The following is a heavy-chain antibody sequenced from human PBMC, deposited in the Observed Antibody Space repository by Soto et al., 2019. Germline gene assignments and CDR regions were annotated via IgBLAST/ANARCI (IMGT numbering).Heavy chain of an antibody. CDR3: VVDTRGLLDX. D-gene: IGHD3-22*01. V-gene: IGHV3-33*01. J-gene: IGHJ4*02. CDR2: IWYDGNKK. CDR1: GFTFSSNC. Sequence: ILSFAASGFTFSSNCMHWVRQAPGKGLEWVSVIWYDGNKKYYGDSVRGRFTISRDKSKNTLYLEMNRLRAEETAVYYCVVDTRGLLDXWCQGTNVTVS.